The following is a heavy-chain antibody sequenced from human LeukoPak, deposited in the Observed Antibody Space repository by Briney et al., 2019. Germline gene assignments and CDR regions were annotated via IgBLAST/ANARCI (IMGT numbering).Heavy chain of an antibody. CDR1: GRSFSGYY. V-gene: IGHV4-34*01. J-gene: IGHJ4*02. D-gene: IGHD6-13*01. Sequence: SETLSLTCAVYGRSFSGYYWSWIRQPPGKGLEWIGEINHSGSTNYNPSLKSRVTISVDTSKNQFSLKLSSVTAADTAVYYCARGLEQQLVLFDYWGQGTLVTVSS. CDR2: INHSGST. CDR3: ARGLEQQLVLFDY.